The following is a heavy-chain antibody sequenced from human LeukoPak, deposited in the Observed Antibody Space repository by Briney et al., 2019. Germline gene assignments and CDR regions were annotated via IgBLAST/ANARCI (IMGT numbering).Heavy chain of an antibody. D-gene: IGHD3-10*01. Sequence: SVKVSCKASGGTFSSYAISLVRQAPGQGLEWMGRIIPIFGIANYAQKFQGRVTITADKSTSTAYMELSSLRSEDTAVYYCARPSFGNYGMDVWGQGTTVTVSS. CDR1: GGTFSSYA. J-gene: IGHJ6*02. CDR2: IIPIFGIA. V-gene: IGHV1-69*04. CDR3: ARPSFGNYGMDV.